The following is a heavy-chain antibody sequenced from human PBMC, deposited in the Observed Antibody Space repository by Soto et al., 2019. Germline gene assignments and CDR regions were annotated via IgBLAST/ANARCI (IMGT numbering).Heavy chain of an antibody. Sequence: GGSLRLSCAASGFTFSSYAMSWVRQAPGKGLEWVSAISGSGGSTYYAASVKGRFTISRDNSKNTLYLQMNSLRAEDTAVYYCAKGKRGYSYGPGGYWGQGTLVTVSS. CDR3: AKGKRGYSYGPGGY. J-gene: IGHJ4*02. V-gene: IGHV3-23*01. CDR1: GFTFSSYA. CDR2: ISGSGGST. D-gene: IGHD5-18*01.